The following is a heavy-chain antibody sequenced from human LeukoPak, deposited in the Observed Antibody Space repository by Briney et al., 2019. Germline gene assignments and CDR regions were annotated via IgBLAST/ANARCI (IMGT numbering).Heavy chain of an antibody. CDR1: GFTFTNYW. CDR2: IKKDGSEK. V-gene: IGHV3-7*01. D-gene: IGHD3-10*01. CDR3: ARADGSGRK. J-gene: IGHJ4*02. Sequence: GGSLRLSCAASGFTFTNYWMSWVRQAPGKGLEWVANIKKDGSEKYYVDSVKGRFTISRDNAKNSLFLQMNSLRAEDTAVYYCARADGSGRKWGQGTLVTVSS.